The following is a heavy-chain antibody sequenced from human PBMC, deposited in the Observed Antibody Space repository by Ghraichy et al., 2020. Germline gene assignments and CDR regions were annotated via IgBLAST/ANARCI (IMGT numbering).Heavy chain of an antibody. CDR1: GGTFSSYA. Sequence: SVKVSCKASGGTFSSYAISWVRQAPGQGLEWMGGIIPIFGTANYAQKFQGRVTITADESTSTAYMELSSLRSEDTAVYYCARDDYRNWNYGYDWFDPWGQGTLVTVSS. V-gene: IGHV1-69*13. CDR2: IIPIFGTA. J-gene: IGHJ5*02. CDR3: ARDDYRNWNYGYDWFDP. D-gene: IGHD1-7*01.